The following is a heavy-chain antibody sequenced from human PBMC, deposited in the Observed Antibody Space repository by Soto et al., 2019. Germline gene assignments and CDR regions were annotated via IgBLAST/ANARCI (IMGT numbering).Heavy chain of an antibody. CDR2: IYPGDSDT. Sequence: PGESLKISCKGSGYNFTNYWIGWVRQMPGKGLEWMGIIYPGDSDTRYRPSFQGQVTISADKSISAAYLQWSSLKASDTAMYYCARQPNQYYYDSSGYRATTFDIWGQGTMVTVSS. CDR1: GYNFTNYW. V-gene: IGHV5-51*01. D-gene: IGHD3-22*01. J-gene: IGHJ3*02. CDR3: ARQPNQYYYDSSGYRATTFDI.